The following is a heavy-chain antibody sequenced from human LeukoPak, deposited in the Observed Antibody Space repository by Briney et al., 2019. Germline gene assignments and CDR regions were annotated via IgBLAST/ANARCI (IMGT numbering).Heavy chain of an antibody. CDR3: ARASIVVVVAAPDY. D-gene: IGHD2-15*01. CDR1: GFTLRSYG. Sequence: GGTLRLSCAASGFTLRSYGMSWVRQAPGKGLEWVSTISGSGVNTDYADSVKGRFTISSDNSKNSLYLQMNSLRAEDTAVYYCARASIVVVVAAPDYWGQGTLVTVSS. V-gene: IGHV3-23*01. CDR2: ISGSGVNT. J-gene: IGHJ4*02.